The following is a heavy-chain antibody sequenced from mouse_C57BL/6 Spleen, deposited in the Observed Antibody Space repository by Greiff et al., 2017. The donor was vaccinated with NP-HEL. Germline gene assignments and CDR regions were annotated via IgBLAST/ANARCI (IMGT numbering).Heavy chain of an antibody. CDR2: ISGGGGNT. Sequence: EVQRVESGGGLVKPGGSLKLSCAASGFTFSSYTMSWVRQTPEKRLEWVATISGGGGNTYYPDSVKGRFTISRDNAKNTLYLQMSSLRSEDTALYYCARQGYRGAMDYWGQGTSVTVSS. V-gene: IGHV5-9*01. J-gene: IGHJ4*01. CDR1: GFTFSSYT. D-gene: IGHD2-12*01. CDR3: ARQGYRGAMDY.